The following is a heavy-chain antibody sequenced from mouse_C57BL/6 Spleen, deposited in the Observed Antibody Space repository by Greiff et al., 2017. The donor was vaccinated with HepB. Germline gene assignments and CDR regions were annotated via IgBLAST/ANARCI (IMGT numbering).Heavy chain of an antibody. J-gene: IGHJ2*01. V-gene: IGHV1-50*01. CDR3: ARDYGTED. CDR2: IDPSDSYT. Sequence: VQLQQSGAELVKPGASVKLSCKASGYTFTSYWMQWVKQRPGQGLEWIGEIDPSDSYTNYNQKFKGKATLTVDTSSSTAYMQLSSLTSEDSAVYYCARDYGTEDWGQGTTLTVSS. CDR1: GYTFTSYW. D-gene: IGHD1-1*01.